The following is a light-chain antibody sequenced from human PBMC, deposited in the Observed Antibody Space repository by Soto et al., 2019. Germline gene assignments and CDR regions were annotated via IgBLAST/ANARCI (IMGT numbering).Light chain of an antibody. CDR1: QGISDN. V-gene: IGKV1-6*01. Sequence: AIQMTQSPSSLSASWGGRVTIRFRASQGISDNLGWYQQKPGKAPKLLIYAASSLQSGVPSRFSGSGSGTDFTLTISSLQPEDFATYYCLQDFNYPLTFGGGTKVDIK. CDR3: LQDFNYPLT. J-gene: IGKJ4*01. CDR2: AAS.